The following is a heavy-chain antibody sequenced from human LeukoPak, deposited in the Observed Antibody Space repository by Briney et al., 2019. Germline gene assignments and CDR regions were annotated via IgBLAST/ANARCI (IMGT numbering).Heavy chain of an antibody. CDR1: GGSVSDYY. J-gene: IGHJ4*02. V-gene: IGHV4-59*02. Sequence: PSETLSLTCTVSGGSVSDYYWSWIRQSPGKGLEWIGYLYYTGSTSYNPSLKSRVTISADTSKNQFSLKLNSVTAADTAVYYCATRKLGNDYWGQETLVTVSS. CDR3: ATRKLGNDY. CDR2: LYYTGST. D-gene: IGHD7-27*01.